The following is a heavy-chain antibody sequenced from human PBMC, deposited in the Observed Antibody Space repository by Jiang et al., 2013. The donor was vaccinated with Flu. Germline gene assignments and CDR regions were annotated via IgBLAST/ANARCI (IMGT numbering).Heavy chain of an antibody. CDR3: ARGPYNWNDGRWGP. Sequence: GAEVKKPGASVKVSCKASGYTFTSYSIHWVRQAPGQRLEWMGWINPGNDNIKYSQKFQDRVTITRDTSASTAYMEVSSLRSEDTAIYYCARGPYNWNDGRWGPWGQGTLVTVSS. CDR2: INPGNDNI. D-gene: IGHD1-20*01. J-gene: IGHJ4*02. CDR1: GYTFTSYS. V-gene: IGHV1-3*01.